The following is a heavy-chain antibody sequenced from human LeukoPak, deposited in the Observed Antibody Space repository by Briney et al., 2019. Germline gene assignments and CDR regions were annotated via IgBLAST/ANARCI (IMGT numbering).Heavy chain of an antibody. CDR3: ARGLDPYYYDSSGCYYLV. CDR1: GGSISSGGYY. J-gene: IGHJ4*02. V-gene: IGHV4-31*03. Sequence: PSETLSLTCTVSGGSISSGGYYWSWIRQHPGKGLEWIGYIYYSGSTYYNPSLKSRVTISVDTSKNQFSLKLSSVTAADTAVYYCARGLDPYYYDSSGCYYLVWGQGTLVTVSS. D-gene: IGHD3-22*01. CDR2: IYYSGST.